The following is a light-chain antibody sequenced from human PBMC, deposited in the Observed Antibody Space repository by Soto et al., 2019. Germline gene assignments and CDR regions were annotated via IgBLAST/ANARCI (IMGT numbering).Light chain of an antibody. Sequence: EIVMTQSPVTLSVSPGERATLSCRASQSVSSNLAWYQQKPGQAPRLLIYGASTRATGIPARLSGSGSGTEFTPTISTLQPEDFAVYYCQQHDTGPFTFGQGTKLDIK. CDR3: QQHDTGPFT. J-gene: IGKJ2*01. V-gene: IGKV3-15*01. CDR1: QSVSSN. CDR2: GAS.